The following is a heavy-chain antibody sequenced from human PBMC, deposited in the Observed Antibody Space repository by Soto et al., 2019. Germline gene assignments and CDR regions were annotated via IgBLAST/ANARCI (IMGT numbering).Heavy chain of an antibody. Sequence: SETLSLTCTVAGGSISSYYWSWIRQPPGKGLEWIGYIYYSGSTNYNPSLKSRVTISVDTSKNQFSLKLSSVTAADTAVYYCARKRNYYGMDVWGQGTTVTVSS. CDR1: GGSISSYY. CDR3: ARKRNYYGMDV. CDR2: IYYSGST. J-gene: IGHJ6*02. V-gene: IGHV4-59*01.